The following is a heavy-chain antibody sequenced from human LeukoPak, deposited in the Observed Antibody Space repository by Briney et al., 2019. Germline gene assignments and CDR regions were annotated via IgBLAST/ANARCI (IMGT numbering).Heavy chain of an antibody. V-gene: IGHV3-33*01. CDR3: ARTYSSSWRDAFDI. D-gene: IGHD6-13*01. CDR1: GFTFSSYG. J-gene: IGHJ3*02. Sequence: PGGSLRLSCAASGFTFSSYGMHWVRQAPGKGLEWVAVIWYDGSNKYYADSVKGRFTISRDNSKNTLYLQMNSLRAEDTAVYYCARTYSSSWRDAFDIWGQGAMVTVPS. CDR2: IWYDGSNK.